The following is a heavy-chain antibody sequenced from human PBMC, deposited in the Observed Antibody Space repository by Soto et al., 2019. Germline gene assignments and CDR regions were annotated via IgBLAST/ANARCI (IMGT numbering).Heavy chain of an antibody. CDR2: MNPNSGNT. J-gene: IGHJ5*02. Sequence: QVQLVQSGAEVKKPGASVKVSCKASGYTFTSYDINWVRQATGQGREWMGWMNPNSGNTAYAQKVLGRVTMTRNTAISTAYMELSSLRSEDTAVCYCARERTRGFDPWGQGTLVTVSS. CDR1: GYTFTSYD. V-gene: IGHV1-8*01. CDR3: ARERTRGFDP.